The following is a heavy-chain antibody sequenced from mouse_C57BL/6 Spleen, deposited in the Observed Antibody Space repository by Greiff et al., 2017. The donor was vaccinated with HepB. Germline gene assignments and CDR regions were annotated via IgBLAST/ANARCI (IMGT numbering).Heavy chain of an antibody. CDR2: IYPGSGNT. CDR1: GYSFTSYY. CDR3: AGGYDGYYGV. Sequence: VQLQQSGPELVKPGASVKISCKASGYSFTSYYIHWVKQRPGQGLEWIGWIYPGSGNTKYNEKFKGKATLTADTSSSTAYMQLSSLTSEDSAVYYCAGGYDGYYGVWGTGTTVTVSS. J-gene: IGHJ1*03. D-gene: IGHD2-3*01. V-gene: IGHV1-66*01.